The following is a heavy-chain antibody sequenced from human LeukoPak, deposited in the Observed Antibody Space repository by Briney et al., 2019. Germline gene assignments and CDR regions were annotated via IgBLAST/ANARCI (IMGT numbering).Heavy chain of an antibody. CDR1: GYTFTGYY. CDR3: ARADMVRGVGLFFDRNWFDP. CDR2: INPNSGGT. J-gene: IGHJ5*02. D-gene: IGHD3-10*01. Sequence: ASVKVSCKASGYTFTGYYMHWVRQAPGQGLEWMGWINPNSGGTNYAQKFQGRVTMTRDTSIRTAYMELSRLRSDDTAVYYCARADMVRGVGLFFDRNWFDPWGQGTLVTVSS. V-gene: IGHV1-2*02.